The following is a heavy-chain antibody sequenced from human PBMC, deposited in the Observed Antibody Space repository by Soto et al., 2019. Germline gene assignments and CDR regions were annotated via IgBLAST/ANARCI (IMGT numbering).Heavy chain of an antibody. CDR1: SGSISSYN. CDR3: ARENYYALDY. CDR2: INYSGST. V-gene: IGHV4-59*01. J-gene: IGHJ4*02. D-gene: IGHD3-10*01. Sequence: KPSETLSLTCTVSSGSISSYNWNWVRQPPGKGLEWIGFINYSGSTHYNPSLKSRVTTSLDTSKNQFSLKLNSVTAADTAVYYCARENYYALDYWGPGTLVTVSS.